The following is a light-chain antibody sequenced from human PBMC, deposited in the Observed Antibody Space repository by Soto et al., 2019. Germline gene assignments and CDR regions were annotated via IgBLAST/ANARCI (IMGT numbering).Light chain of an antibody. J-gene: IGKJ4*01. CDR1: QAIGSW. Sequence: DIQMTQSPSSLSASVGDRVTITCRASQAIGSWLAWYQQKPGKAPTSLIYDASNLQTEVPSRFSGSGSGTDFTLTISGLQPEDSETYYCQQYNSYPLTFGGGTMVEIK. CDR2: DAS. V-gene: IGKV1D-16*01. CDR3: QQYNSYPLT.